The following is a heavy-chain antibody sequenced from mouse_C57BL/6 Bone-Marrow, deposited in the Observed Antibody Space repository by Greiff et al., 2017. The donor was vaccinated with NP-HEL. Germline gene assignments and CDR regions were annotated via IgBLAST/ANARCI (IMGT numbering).Heavy chain of an antibody. CDR1: GYTFTSYW. CDR3: ARRRFMVTTDYAMDY. Sequence: QVQLKQPGAELVKPGASVKLSCKASGYTFTSYWMHWVKQRPGQGLEWIGMIHPNSGSTNYNEKFKSKATLTVDKSSSTAYMQLSSLTSEDSAVYYCARRRFMVTTDYAMDYWGQGTSVTVSS. D-gene: IGHD2-2*01. CDR2: IHPNSGST. J-gene: IGHJ4*01. V-gene: IGHV1-64*01.